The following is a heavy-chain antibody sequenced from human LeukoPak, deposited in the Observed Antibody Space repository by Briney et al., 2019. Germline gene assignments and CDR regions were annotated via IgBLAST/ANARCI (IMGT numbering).Heavy chain of an antibody. CDR1: GGSISGYY. V-gene: IGHV4-59*08. J-gene: IGHJ4*02. Sequence: SETLSLTCTVSGGSISGYYWSWIRQPPGKGLEWIAYFFYSGNTNYNPSLKSRVTISVDTSKNQFSLKLSSVTAADTAVYYCAKYTGTYFDYWGQGTLVTVSS. CDR2: FFYSGNT. D-gene: IGHD7-27*01. CDR3: AKYTGTYFDY.